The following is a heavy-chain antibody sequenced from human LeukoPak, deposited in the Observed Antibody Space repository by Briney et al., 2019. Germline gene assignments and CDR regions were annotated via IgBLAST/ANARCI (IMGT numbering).Heavy chain of an antibody. V-gene: IGHV4-39*01. Sequence: PSENLSLNGSVSGGSISSVSHHWGWFRQSPGKGLEWIGSVYYSRTTYYNPSLNSRVTISVVTSKNQFSPQLKSVTAADTAVYYCARHDGRGGNTMGALDSWGQGSLVTVSS. D-gene: IGHD3-3*01. CDR1: GGSISSVSHH. CDR3: ARHDGRGGNTMGALDS. J-gene: IGHJ4*02. CDR2: VYYSRTT.